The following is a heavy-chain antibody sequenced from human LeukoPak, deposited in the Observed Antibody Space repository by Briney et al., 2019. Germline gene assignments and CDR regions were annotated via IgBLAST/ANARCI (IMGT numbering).Heavy chain of an antibody. Sequence: GGSLRLSCAVSGFSVSSTYMTWVRQAPGKGLEWVSNISGRGSGDRTYYADSVKGRFTISRDNSKNTLYLQMNSLRAEDTAVYCAKSGLNRFDYWGQGTLVTVSS. V-gene: IGHV3-23*01. CDR3: AKSGLNRFDY. D-gene: IGHD2-15*01. CDR2: ISGRGSGDRT. CDR1: GFSVSSTY. J-gene: IGHJ4*02.